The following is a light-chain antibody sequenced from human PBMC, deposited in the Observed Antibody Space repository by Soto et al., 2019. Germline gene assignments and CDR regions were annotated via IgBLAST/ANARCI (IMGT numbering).Light chain of an antibody. Sequence: EIVLTQSPGTLSLSPRESTTLSCRASQSVGGSHVAWYQHRPGQAPRVVIYGASSRATGIPDRFSGSGSGTDFTLTINGLEAEDFAVNFCQQYGSSPSFGGGTKVEIK. J-gene: IGKJ4*01. V-gene: IGKV3-20*01. CDR1: QSVGGSH. CDR3: QQYGSSPS. CDR2: GAS.